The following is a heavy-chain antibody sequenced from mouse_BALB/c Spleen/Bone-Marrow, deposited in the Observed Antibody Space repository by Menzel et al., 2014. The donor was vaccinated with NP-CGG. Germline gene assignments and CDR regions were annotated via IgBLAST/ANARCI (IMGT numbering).Heavy chain of an antibody. Sequence: VQLQQSGAELVKPGASVKLSCTASGFNTKDTYMHWVKQRPEQGLEWIGRIDPANCNTKYDPKFQGKATITADTSSNTAYLQLSSLTSEDTAVYYCAAYYYGTYGFAYWGQGTLVTVSA. J-gene: IGHJ3*01. V-gene: IGHV14-3*02. CDR2: IDPANCNT. CDR3: AAYYYGTYGFAY. CDR1: GFNTKDTY. D-gene: IGHD1-1*01.